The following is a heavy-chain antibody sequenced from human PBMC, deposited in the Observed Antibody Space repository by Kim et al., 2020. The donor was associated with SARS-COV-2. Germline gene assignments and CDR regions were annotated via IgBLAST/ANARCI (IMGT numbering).Heavy chain of an antibody. Sequence: ASVKVSCKASGYTFTSYGISWVRQAPGQGLEWMGWISAYSGNKNYAEKVQGRVTMTTDTSTNTAYMELRSLRYDDTAVYFCARDPPYRSRWYTEDGLLDSWGQGTLVTVSS. CDR1: GYTFTSYG. D-gene: IGHD6-13*01. J-gene: IGHJ4*02. CDR3: ARDPPYRSRWYTEDGLLDS. CDR2: ISAYSGNK. V-gene: IGHV1-18*01.